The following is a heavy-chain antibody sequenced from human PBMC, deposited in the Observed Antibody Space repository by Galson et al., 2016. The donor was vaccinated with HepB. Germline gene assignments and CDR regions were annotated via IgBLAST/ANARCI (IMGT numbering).Heavy chain of an antibody. Sequence: SCKVSRHTFLELSMHWVRQAPGKGLEWMGGFDPEDGETIYAQKFQGRVTMTEDTATDTAYMELSTLRSEDTAVYYCLTGDYGGNSEYDYGMDVWGQGTTVTVSS. V-gene: IGHV1-24*01. CDR1: RHTFLELS. CDR2: FDPEDGET. CDR3: LTGDYGGNSEYDYGMDV. J-gene: IGHJ6*02. D-gene: IGHD4-23*01.